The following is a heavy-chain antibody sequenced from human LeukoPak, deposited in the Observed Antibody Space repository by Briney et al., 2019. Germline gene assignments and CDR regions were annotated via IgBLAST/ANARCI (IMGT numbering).Heavy chain of an antibody. CDR1: GFTFSSYG. CDR2: ISGSGGST. J-gene: IGHJ4*02. Sequence: GSLRLSCAASGFTFSSYGMSWVRQAPGKGLEWVSAISGSGGSTYYADSVKGRFTISRDNSKNTLYLQMNSLRAEDTAVYYCAKSYDSSGYRYFDYWGQGTLVTVSS. D-gene: IGHD3-22*01. V-gene: IGHV3-23*01. CDR3: AKSYDSSGYRYFDY.